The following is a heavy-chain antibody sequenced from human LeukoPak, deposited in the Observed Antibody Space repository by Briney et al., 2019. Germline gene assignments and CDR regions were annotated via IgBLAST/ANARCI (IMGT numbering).Heavy chain of an antibody. CDR3: AGLGVMVLVYQSES. V-gene: IGHV4-39*07. Sequence: SETLSLTCAVSGGSVSSSKYLWGWLRQPPGKELEWTGSISYSRNTDYNPSLKSRVTLSVDTSKNQFSLKLTSVTAADSAVYYCAGLGVMVLVYQSESWGQGTPVTVSS. D-gene: IGHD2-8*01. CDR2: ISYSRNT. CDR1: GGSVSSSKYL. J-gene: IGHJ1*01.